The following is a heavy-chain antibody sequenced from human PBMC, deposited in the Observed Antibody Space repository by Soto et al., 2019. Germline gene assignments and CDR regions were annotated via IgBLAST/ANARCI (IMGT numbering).Heavy chain of an antibody. CDR2: IYYSGNT. V-gene: IGHV4-31*02. CDR3: APALVFTGGDGFDI. D-gene: IGHD1-1*01. Sequence: QVRLQEWGPGLVKPSQTLSLKCSVSGGSITTGGRYWSWIRQLPGKGLEWIGDIYYSGNTYYNASLKSRVTISVEAAKIQFSLNLSSVTAAYTAVYYCAPALVFTGGDGFDIWGQGRLVTVSS. CDR1: GGSITTGGRY. J-gene: IGHJ3*02.